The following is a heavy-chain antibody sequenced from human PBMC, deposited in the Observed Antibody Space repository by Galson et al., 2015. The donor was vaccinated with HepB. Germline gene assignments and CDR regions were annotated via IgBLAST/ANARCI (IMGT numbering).Heavy chain of an antibody. CDR2: IYSGGST. CDR1: GFTVSSNY. Sequence: SLRLSCAASGFTVSSNYMSWVRQAPGKGLEWVSVIYSGGSTYYADSVKGRFTISRDNSKNTLYLQMNSLRAEDTAVYYCARHRVRYGSGGGWFDPWGQGTLVTVSS. J-gene: IGHJ5*02. CDR3: ARHRVRYGSGGGWFDP. V-gene: IGHV3-53*01. D-gene: IGHD3-10*01.